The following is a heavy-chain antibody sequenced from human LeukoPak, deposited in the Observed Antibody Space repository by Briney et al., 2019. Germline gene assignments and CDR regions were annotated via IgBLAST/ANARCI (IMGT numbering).Heavy chain of an antibody. V-gene: IGHV3-23*01. J-gene: IGHJ2*01. CDR1: GFTFFSYP. D-gene: IGHD5/OR15-5a*01. CDR2: ISGSGGST. CDR3: SRDSVPSLAWYFEL. Sequence: AGSLRLSCAASGFTFFSYPMNWLRQAPGKGLKWVSAISGSGGSTYYTYAVKCRLTISRAKPKHTRYLQMNSLRAEDTAAYDCSRDSVPSLAWYFELWGCGTLATVSS.